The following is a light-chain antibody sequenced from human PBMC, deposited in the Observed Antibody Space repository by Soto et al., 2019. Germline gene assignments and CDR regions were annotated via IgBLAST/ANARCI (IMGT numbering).Light chain of an antibody. V-gene: IGLV4-69*01. CDR1: SGHSSYA. J-gene: IGLJ3*02. CDR3: QTWGTGIPWV. Sequence: QSVLTQSPSASASLGASVKLTCTLSSGHSSYAIAWHQQQPEKGPRYLMKLNSDGSHSKGDGIPDRFSGSSSGAECYLTISSLQSEDEADYYCQTWGTGIPWVFGGGTKVTVL. CDR2: LNSDGSH.